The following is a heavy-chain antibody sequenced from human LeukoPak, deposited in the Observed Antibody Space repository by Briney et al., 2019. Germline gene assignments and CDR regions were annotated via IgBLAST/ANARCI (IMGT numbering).Heavy chain of an antibody. V-gene: IGHV3-30*18. Sequence: GGSLRPSCAASGFTFSSYGMHWVRQAPGKGLEWVAVISYDGSNKYYADSVKGRFTISRDNSKNTLYLQMNSLRAEDTAVYYCAKDQRHYGSGSPHYYFDYWGQGTLVTVSS. J-gene: IGHJ4*02. D-gene: IGHD3-10*01. CDR2: ISYDGSNK. CDR1: GFTFSSYG. CDR3: AKDQRHYGSGSPHYYFDY.